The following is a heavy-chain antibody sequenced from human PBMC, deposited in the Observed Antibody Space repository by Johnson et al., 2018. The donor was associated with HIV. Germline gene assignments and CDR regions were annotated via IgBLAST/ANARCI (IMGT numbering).Heavy chain of an antibody. Sequence: QVQLVESGGGVVQPGRSLRLSCAASGFTFSSYAMHWVRQAPGKGLEWVAVISFDGNNEYYADSVKDRFTISRDNSKNTLYLQMNSLRAEDTAVYYCAKDRSAHMTMLLEVVADAFDIWGQGTMVTVSS. CDR1: GFTFSSYA. CDR2: ISFDGNNE. D-gene: IGHD4/OR15-4a*01. CDR3: AKDRSAHMTMLLEVVADAFDI. V-gene: IGHV3-30*04. J-gene: IGHJ3*02.